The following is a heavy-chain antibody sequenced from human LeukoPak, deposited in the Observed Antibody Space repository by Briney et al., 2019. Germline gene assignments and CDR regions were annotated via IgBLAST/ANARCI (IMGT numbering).Heavy chain of an antibody. Sequence: SETLSLTCTVSGGSISSSSYYWGWIRQPPGKGLEWIGSIYYSGSTYYNPALKSRVTISVDTSKNQFSLKLSSVTAADTAVYYCARGKRPTMVRGVRYYYYYYMDVWGKGTTVTVSS. CDR3: ARGKRPTMVRGVRYYYYYYMDV. CDR1: GGSISSSSYY. CDR2: IYYSGST. D-gene: IGHD3-10*01. V-gene: IGHV4-39*01. J-gene: IGHJ6*03.